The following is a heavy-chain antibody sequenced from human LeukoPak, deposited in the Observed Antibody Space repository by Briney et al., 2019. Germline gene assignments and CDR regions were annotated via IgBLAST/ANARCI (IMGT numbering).Heavy chain of an antibody. D-gene: IGHD3-10*01. CDR1: GGSFSGYY. V-gene: IGHV4-34*01. Sequence: SETLSLTCAVYGGSFSGYYWSWIRQPPGKGLEWIGEINHSGSTSYNPSLKSRVTISVDTSKNQFSLKLSSVTAADTAVYYCAREPYYGSGSRWFDPWGQGTLVTVSS. CDR2: INHSGST. J-gene: IGHJ5*02. CDR3: AREPYYGSGSRWFDP.